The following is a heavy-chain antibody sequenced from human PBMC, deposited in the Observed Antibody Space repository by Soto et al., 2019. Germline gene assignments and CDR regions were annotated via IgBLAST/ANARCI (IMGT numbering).Heavy chain of an antibody. V-gene: IGHV4-39*01. CDR2: IYYSGST. D-gene: IGHD6-13*01. CDR3: ARYLGAAGYFDY. CDR1: GGSISSSSYY. J-gene: IGHJ4*02. Sequence: LSETLSLTCTVSGGSISSSSYYWGWIRQPPGKGLEWIGSIYYSGSTYYNPSLKSRVTISVDTSKNQFSLKLSSVTAADTAVYYCARYLGAAGYFDYWGQGPLVTVS.